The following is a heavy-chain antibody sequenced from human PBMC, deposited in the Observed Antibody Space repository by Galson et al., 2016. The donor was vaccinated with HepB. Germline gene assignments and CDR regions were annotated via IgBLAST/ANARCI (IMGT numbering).Heavy chain of an antibody. CDR2: IYYSGST. V-gene: IGHV4-61*01. Sequence: TLSLTCTVSGGSVSNGTHYWGWIRQPPGKELVWIGHIYYSGSTKYNPSLKSRATISTDKSKNQLSLKLTSGTAADPALYFCAADDDEEGGYTYRGQGTLVTVSS. D-gene: IGHD5-24*01. CDR3: AADDDEEGGYTY. J-gene: IGHJ4*02. CDR1: GGSVSNGTHY.